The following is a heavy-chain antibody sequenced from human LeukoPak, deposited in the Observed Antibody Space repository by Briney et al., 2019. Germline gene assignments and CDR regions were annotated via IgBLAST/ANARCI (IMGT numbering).Heavy chain of an antibody. V-gene: IGHV3-21*01. J-gene: IGHJ4*02. CDR2: ISSYSTYI. CDR3: AREGAVAGDFDY. CDR1: GFSFSDYS. Sequence: MSGGSLRLSCAASGFSFSDYSMNWVRQAPGKGLEWVSFISSYSTYIYYADSVKGRFTISRDNAKNSLYLQMNSLRAEDTAVYYCAREGAVAGDFDYWGQGTLVTVSS. D-gene: IGHD6-19*01.